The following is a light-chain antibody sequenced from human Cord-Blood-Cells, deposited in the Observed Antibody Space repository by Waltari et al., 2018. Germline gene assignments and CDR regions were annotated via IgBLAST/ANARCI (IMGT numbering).Light chain of an antibody. CDR3: SSYTSSSTVV. Sequence: QSALTQPASVSGSPGPSITISCPGTSSDVGGYNYVSWYQQPPGKAPKLIIYVGSNPPSGVSNLFSGPKSGNTASRNISGRQAEDEADYYCSSYTSSSTVVFGGGTKLTVL. J-gene: IGLJ2*01. CDR2: VGS. V-gene: IGLV2-14*01. CDR1: SSDVGGYNY.